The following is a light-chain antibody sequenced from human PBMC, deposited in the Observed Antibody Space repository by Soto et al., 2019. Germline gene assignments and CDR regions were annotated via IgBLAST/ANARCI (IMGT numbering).Light chain of an antibody. V-gene: IGKV3-20*01. CDR3: QRYGSSRWT. Sequence: EIEMTQSPGTLSLSPGERATLSCRASQSVSSSYLAWYQQNRGQAPRLLIYGASSRAPGIPDRFGGSGSGTDFTLTISRLEPEDFAVYYCQRYGSSRWTFGQGTKVEIK. CDR1: QSVSSSY. CDR2: GAS. J-gene: IGKJ1*01.